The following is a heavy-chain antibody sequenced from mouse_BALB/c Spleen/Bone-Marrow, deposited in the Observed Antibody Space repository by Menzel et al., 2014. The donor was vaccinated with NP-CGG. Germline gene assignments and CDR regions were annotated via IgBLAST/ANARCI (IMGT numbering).Heavy chain of an antibody. V-gene: IGHV1S135*01. D-gene: IGHD2-14*01. CDR3: ARGGYDVGTFAY. CDR1: GYSFTGYN. CDR2: IDPYNGDT. Sequence: EVQLQQSGPELEKPGASVKISCKASGYSFTGYNMNWVKQTTGKSLEWIGNIDPYNGDTRYSQKFKGKATLTVDKSSSTSNMQLKSLTSEDSAVYYCARGGYDVGTFAYWGQGTLVTVSA. J-gene: IGHJ3*01.